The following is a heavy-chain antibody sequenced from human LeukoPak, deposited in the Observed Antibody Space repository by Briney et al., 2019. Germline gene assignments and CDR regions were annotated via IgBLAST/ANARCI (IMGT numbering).Heavy chain of an antibody. Sequence: SQTLSLTCAVSGGSISSGGYSWSWIRQPPGKGLEWIGYIYHSGSTYYNPSLKSRVTISVDKSKNQFSLKLSSVTAADTAVYYCARWGTDYYGSGSYKVLDYWGQGTLVTVSS. CDR1: GGSISSGGYS. D-gene: IGHD3-10*01. J-gene: IGHJ4*02. V-gene: IGHV4-30-2*01. CDR3: ARWGTDYYGSGSYKVLDY. CDR2: IYHSGST.